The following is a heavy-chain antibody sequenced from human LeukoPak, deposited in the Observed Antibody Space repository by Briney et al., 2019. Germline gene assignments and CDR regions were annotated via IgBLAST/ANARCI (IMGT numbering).Heavy chain of an antibody. CDR3: AKDKFDGSGSYYFDY. CDR1: GFTFDDYA. J-gene: IGHJ4*02. D-gene: IGHD3-10*01. Sequence: PGGSLRLSCAASGFTFDDYAMDWVRQAPGEGLEWVSLMSWDGGRTHYADSVKGRFTIARDNKKNSLYLQMNSLRAEDTALYYCAKDKFDGSGSYYFDYWGQGTLVTVSS. V-gene: IGHV3-43D*03. CDR2: MSWDGGRT.